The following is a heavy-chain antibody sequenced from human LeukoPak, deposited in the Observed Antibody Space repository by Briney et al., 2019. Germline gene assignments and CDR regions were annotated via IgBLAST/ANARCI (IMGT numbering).Heavy chain of an antibody. J-gene: IGHJ6*02. D-gene: IGHD3-3*02. V-gene: IGHV3-48*03. Sequence: PGGSLRLSCAASEFTFSSYEMNWVRQAPEKVLEWVSFKSSSGSTIYYAASVKGRFTISRDNAKNPLYLQMNSVRAEDTAVYYCARDLAGMDVWGQGTTVTVS. CDR3: ARDLAGMDV. CDR2: KSSSGSTI. CDR1: EFTFSSYE.